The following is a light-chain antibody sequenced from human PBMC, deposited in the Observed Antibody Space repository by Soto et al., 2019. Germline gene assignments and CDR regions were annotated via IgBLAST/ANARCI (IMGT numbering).Light chain of an antibody. CDR1: GSSIGTNT. CDR3: SAWDGSLNNVL. CDR2: GNN. J-gene: IGLJ2*01. V-gene: IGLV1-44*01. Sequence: QSVLTQPPSASGTPGQRVTISCSGSGSSIGTNTVNWYRQLPGTAPKLLIYGNNQRPSGVPARFSGSKAGTSASLGISGLQSEDEADYYCSAWDGSLNNVLFGGVTKLTVL.